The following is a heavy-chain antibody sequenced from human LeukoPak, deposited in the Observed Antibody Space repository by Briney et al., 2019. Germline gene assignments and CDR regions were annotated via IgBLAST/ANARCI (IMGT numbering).Heavy chain of an antibody. J-gene: IGHJ3*02. D-gene: IGHD5-18*01. CDR1: GGSISSYY. Sequence: SETLSLTCTVSGGSISSYYWSWIRQPAGKGLEWIGRIYTTGSTKYNPSLKSRVTMSVDTSKNQFSLKLSSVTAADTAVYYRARDRHVDTPMVEAFDIWGQGTMVTVSS. V-gene: IGHV4-4*07. CDR2: IYTTGST. CDR3: ARDRHVDTPMVEAFDI.